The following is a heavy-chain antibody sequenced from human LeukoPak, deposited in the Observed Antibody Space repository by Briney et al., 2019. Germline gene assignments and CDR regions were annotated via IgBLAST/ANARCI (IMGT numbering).Heavy chain of an antibody. CDR2: ICGTGGYT. CDR1: RFSLSNYI. J-gene: IGHJ4*02. V-gene: IGHV3-23*02. D-gene: IGHD2-21*02. CDR3: ARVKTVVMTARQL. Sequence: GGGLRLSPVASRFSLSNYIMTWVREAPGRGVEWVSTICGTGGYTYYGDSERRRFTVSRHNSKNTLHLQMHRQRGDDTAVYYWARVKTVVMTARQLWGEEARVSVPS.